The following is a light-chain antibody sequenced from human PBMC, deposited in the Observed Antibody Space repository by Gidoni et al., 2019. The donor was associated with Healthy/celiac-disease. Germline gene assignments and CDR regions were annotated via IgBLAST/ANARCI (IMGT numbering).Light chain of an antibody. J-gene: IGKJ1*01. Sequence: DMVMTQSPLSLPVTPGEPASISCRSSQSLLHSNGYNYLDWYLQKPGPSPQLLIYLGSNRASGVPDRFSVSGSGTDFTLKISRVEAEDVGVYYCMQALQTPWTFGQGTKVEIK. CDR2: LGS. V-gene: IGKV2-28*01. CDR3: MQALQTPWT. CDR1: QSLLHSNGYNY.